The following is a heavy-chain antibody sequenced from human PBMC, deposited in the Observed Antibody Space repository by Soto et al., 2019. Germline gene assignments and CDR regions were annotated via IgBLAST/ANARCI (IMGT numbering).Heavy chain of an antibody. D-gene: IGHD2-21*02. CDR2: IVVGSGNT. Sequence: GASVKVSCKASGFTFTSSAVQWVRQARGQRLEWIGWIVVGSGNTNYAQKFQERVTITRDMSTSTAYMELSSLRSEDTAVYYCAADLPCGGDCYLDYWGQGTLVTVSS. J-gene: IGHJ4*02. CDR1: GFTFTSSA. V-gene: IGHV1-58*01. CDR3: AADLPCGGDCYLDY.